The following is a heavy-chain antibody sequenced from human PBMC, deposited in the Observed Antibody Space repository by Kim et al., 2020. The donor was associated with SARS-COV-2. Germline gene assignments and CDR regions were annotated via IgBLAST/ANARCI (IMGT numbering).Heavy chain of an antibody. D-gene: IGHD6-19*01. Sequence: YDEDSMKGRFTITRDNSKNTLYLEISGLGAEDTAEYYCARDPPPHTSGWNYWGRGTLVTVSS. CDR3: ARDPPPHTSGWNY. V-gene: IGHV3-23*01. J-gene: IGHJ4*02.